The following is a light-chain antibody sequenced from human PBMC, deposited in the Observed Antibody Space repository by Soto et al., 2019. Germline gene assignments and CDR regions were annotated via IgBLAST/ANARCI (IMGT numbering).Light chain of an antibody. Sequence: EIVLTQSPATLSLSPGERATLSCRASQTFSSHLAWYQQKPGQAPRLLIYDASKRATGIPARFSGRGSATDFTLTISSLEPEDFAVYYCQQRSNWPPVITFGQGTRLEIK. CDR1: QTFSSH. CDR2: DAS. V-gene: IGKV3-11*01. CDR3: QQRSNWPPVIT. J-gene: IGKJ5*01.